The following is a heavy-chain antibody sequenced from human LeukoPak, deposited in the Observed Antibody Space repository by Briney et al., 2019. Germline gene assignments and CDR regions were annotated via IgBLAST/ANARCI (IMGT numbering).Heavy chain of an antibody. V-gene: IGHV3-74*01. J-gene: IGHJ4*02. CDR2: INSDGSRT. CDR1: GFTLSTYW. D-gene: IGHD6-13*01. Sequence: GGSLRLPCAASGFTLSTYWMHWVRQGPGKGLVWVSCINSDGSRTTYADSVKGRFTISRDNAKNTLYLQMNTLRVEDTAVYYCARGSWSAADTNIDYWGQGTLVPSPQ. CDR3: ARGSWSAADTNIDY.